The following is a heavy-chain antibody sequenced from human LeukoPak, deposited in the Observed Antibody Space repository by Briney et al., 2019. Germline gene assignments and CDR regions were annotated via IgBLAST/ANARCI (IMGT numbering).Heavy chain of an antibody. CDR2: INPNSGGT. CDR1: GYTFTGYY. D-gene: IGHD5-12*01. V-gene: IGHV1-2*02. CDR3: ASLGGYSGYDATGLVGY. J-gene: IGHJ4*02. Sequence: GASVKASCKASGYTFTGYYMHWVRQAPGQGLEWMGWINPNSGGTNYAQKFQGRVTMTRDTSISTAYMELSRLRSDDTAVYYCASLGGYSGYDATGLVGYWGQGTLVTVSS.